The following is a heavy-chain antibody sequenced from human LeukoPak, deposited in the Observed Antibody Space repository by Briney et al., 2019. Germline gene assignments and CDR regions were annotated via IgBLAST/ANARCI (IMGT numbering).Heavy chain of an antibody. CDR2: IIPIFGTA. CDR3: ASGTVTRTDY. D-gene: IGHD4-17*01. J-gene: IGHJ4*02. CDR1: GGTFSSYA. Sequence: SVKVSCKASGGTFSSYAISWVRQAPGQGLEWMGGIIPIFGTANYAQKFQGRVTMTRDMSTSTVYMELSSLRSEDTAVYYCASGTVTRTDYWGQGTLVTVSS. V-gene: IGHV1-69*05.